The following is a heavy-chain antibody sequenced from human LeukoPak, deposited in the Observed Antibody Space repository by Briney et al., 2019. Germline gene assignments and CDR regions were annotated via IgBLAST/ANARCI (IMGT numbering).Heavy chain of an antibody. CDR3: ARDLIRHDTSGYTNFGF. Sequence: ASVKVSCKTSGYTFTTYGISWVRQAPGQGLEWLGWISIYNDNRNYAEKFQGRVTMTTDTSTTTAYMELRSLRSDDTAVYYCARDLIRHDTSGYTNFGFWGQGTLVTVSS. CDR1: GYTFTTYG. CDR2: ISIYNDNR. V-gene: IGHV1-18*01. D-gene: IGHD3-22*01. J-gene: IGHJ4*02.